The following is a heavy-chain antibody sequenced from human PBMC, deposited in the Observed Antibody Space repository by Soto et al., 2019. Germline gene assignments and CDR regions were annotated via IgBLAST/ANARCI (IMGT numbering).Heavy chain of an antibody. CDR2: IYPGDSDT. Sequence: GESLKISCKGSGYSFTSYWIGWVRQMPGKGLEWMGIIYPGDSDTRYSPSFQGQVTISADKSISTAYLQWSSLKASDTAMYYCARQNAVAGTGYYYYGMDVWGQGTSVTVSS. CDR1: GYSFTSYW. J-gene: IGHJ6*02. D-gene: IGHD6-19*01. CDR3: ARQNAVAGTGYYYYGMDV. V-gene: IGHV5-51*01.